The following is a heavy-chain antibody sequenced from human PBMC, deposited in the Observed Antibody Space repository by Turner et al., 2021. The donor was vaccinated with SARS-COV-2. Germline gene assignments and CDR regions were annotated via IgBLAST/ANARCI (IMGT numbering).Heavy chain of an antibody. CDR2: MYYSGNSGNT. D-gene: IGHD5-12*01. Sequence: LQLQESGPGLVKPSETLSLTCTVPGGSISSSSYHRGWIRQPPGKGLEWMGNMYYSGNSGNTYYNPSVKSRVSISVDTSQNQFSLKLISVTAADTAVYYCARLGQGYSGYPYFDYWGQGTLVTVSS. CDR1: GGSISSSSYH. J-gene: IGHJ4*02. V-gene: IGHV4-39*01. CDR3: ARLGQGYSGYPYFDY.